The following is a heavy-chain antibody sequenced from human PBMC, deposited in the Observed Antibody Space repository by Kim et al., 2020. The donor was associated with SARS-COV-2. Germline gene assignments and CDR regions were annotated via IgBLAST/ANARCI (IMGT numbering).Heavy chain of an antibody. D-gene: IGHD3-10*01. CDR1: GGSFSGYY. CDR2: INHSGST. CDR3: ARSEGLLWFGELFPRDAF. J-gene: IGHJ3*01. V-gene: IGHV4-34*01. Sequence: SETLSLTCAVYGGSFSGYYWSWIRQPPGKGLEWIGEINHSGSTNYNPSLKSRVTISVDTSKNQFSLKLSSVTAADTAVYYCARSEGLLWFGELFPRDAF.